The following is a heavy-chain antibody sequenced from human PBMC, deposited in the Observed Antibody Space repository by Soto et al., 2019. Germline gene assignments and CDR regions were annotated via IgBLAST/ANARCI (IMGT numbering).Heavy chain of an antibody. CDR3: ARGIDCTNGVCYAGGAINDY. Sequence: SETLSLTCTVSGGSISSYYWSWIRQPPGKGLEWIGYIYYSGSTNYNPSLKSRVTISVDTSKNQFSLKLSSVTAADTAVYYCARGIDCTNGVCYAGGAINDYWGQGTLVTVSS. CDR2: IYYSGST. J-gene: IGHJ4*02. CDR1: GGSISSYY. V-gene: IGHV4-59*01. D-gene: IGHD2-8*01.